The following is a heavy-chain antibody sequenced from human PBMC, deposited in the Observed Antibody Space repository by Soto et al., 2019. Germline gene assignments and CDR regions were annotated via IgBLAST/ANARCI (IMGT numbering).Heavy chain of an antibody. CDR3: ARGSGPMIEWH. J-gene: IGHJ4*02. V-gene: IGHV1-3*05. Sequence: QVQLVQSGAEEKKPGASVKVSCKASGYTFTSYAMHWVRQAPGQRLEWMGWINAGNGNTKYSQKFQGRVTITRDTSASTAYMELSSLRSEDAAVYYCARGSGPMIEWHWGQGTLVTVSS. CDR2: INAGNGNT. CDR1: GYTFTSYA. D-gene: IGHD3-22*01.